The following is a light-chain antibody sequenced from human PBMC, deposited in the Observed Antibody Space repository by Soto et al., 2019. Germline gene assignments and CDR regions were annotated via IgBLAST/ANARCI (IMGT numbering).Light chain of an antibody. V-gene: IGLV2-8*01. J-gene: IGLJ2*01. CDR3: SSFAGGGNPVL. Sequence: QSALTQPPSASGSLGQSVTISCTGTSSDVGGYNYVSWHQQHPGKDPTLMIYEVTKRPSGVPDRFSGGKSGNTASLTVSGLQAEDEADYYCSSFAGGGNPVLFGGGTKLTVL. CDR2: EVT. CDR1: SSDVGGYNY.